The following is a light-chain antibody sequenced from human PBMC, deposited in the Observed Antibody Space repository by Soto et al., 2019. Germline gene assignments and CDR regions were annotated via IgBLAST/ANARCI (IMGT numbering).Light chain of an antibody. V-gene: IGLV1-51*01. J-gene: IGLJ1*01. Sequence: QSVLTQPPSVSAAPGQKVTISCSGSSSNIGNNYVSWYQQLPGTAPKLLIYDNNKRPSGIPDRFSGSKSGTSATLGITGHQTGDEADYYCGTWDSSLSAGRVFGTGTKVTVL. CDR1: SSNIGNNY. CDR2: DNN. CDR3: GTWDSSLSAGRV.